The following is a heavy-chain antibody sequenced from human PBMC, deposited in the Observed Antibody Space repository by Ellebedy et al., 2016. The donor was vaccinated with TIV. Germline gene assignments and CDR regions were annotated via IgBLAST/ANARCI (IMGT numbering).Heavy chain of an antibody. D-gene: IGHD3-10*01. V-gene: IGHV3-74*01. CDR3: ARAKAGTGSSDY. CDR2: INSDGSIT. Sequence: PGGSLRLSYAASAFTFSSYWMHWVRQVPGEGLAWVSRINSDGSITNYADFVEGRFTISRDNAKNTLYLQMNSLRAEDTAIYYCARAKAGTGSSDYWGQGTLVTVSS. CDR1: AFTFSSYW. J-gene: IGHJ4*02.